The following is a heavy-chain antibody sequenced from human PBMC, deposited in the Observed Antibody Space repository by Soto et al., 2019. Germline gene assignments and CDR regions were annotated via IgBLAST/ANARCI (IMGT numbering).Heavy chain of an antibody. CDR3: ARDGGCGGDCYYFDY. D-gene: IGHD2-21*02. CDR2: IIPILGIA. Sequence: QVQLVQSGAEVKKPGSSVKVSCKASVGTFSSYTISWVRQAPGQGLEWMGRIIPILGIANYAQKFQGRVTITADKSTSTAYMELSSLRSEDTAVYYCARDGGCGGDCYYFDYWGQGTLVTVSS. V-gene: IGHV1-69*08. CDR1: VGTFSSYT. J-gene: IGHJ4*02.